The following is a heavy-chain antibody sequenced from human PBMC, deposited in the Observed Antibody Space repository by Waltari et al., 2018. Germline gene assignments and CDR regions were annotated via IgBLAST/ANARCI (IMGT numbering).Heavy chain of an antibody. D-gene: IGHD4-4*01. CDR2: MSGSGGLT. Sequence: EVQLLESGGGLAQPGGSLRLSCEGSGCSFSTYAGRWVRQGPGKGLEWVSGMSGSGGLTDYADSVKGRFAISRDNSKNTLYLQMNSLRAEDTAVYYCAKGGFMTKVTTNGMDVWGQGTTVTVSS. CDR1: GCSFSTYA. V-gene: IGHV3-23*01. J-gene: IGHJ6*02. CDR3: AKGGFMTKVTTNGMDV.